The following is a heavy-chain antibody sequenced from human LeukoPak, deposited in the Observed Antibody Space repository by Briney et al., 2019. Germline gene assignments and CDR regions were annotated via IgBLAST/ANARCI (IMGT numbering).Heavy chain of an antibody. CDR1: GLTFSSYG. CDR2: IRYDGSNK. CDR3: AKGEAIYSKSPNYMDV. J-gene: IGHJ6*03. Sequence: GGSLRLSCAASGLTFSSYGMHWVRQAPGKGLEWVAFIRYDGSNKYYADSVKGRFTISRDNSKNTLYLQMNSLRAEDTAVYYCAKGEAIYSKSPNYMDVWGKGTTVTVSS. V-gene: IGHV3-30*02. D-gene: IGHD4-11*01.